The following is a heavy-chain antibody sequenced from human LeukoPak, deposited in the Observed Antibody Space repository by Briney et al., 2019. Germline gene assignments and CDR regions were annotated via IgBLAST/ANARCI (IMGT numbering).Heavy chain of an antibody. CDR1: GGSISSGSYY. V-gene: IGHV4-61*10. D-gene: IGHD3-10*01. CDR2: INHSGST. CDR3: ARGNMVRGATSHYYYYGMDV. Sequence: SETLSLTCTVSGGSISSGSYYWSWIRQPAGKGLEWIGEINHSGSTNYNPSLKSRVTISVDTSKNQFSLKLSSVTAADTAVYYCARGNMVRGATSHYYYYGMDVWGQGTTVTVSS. J-gene: IGHJ6*02.